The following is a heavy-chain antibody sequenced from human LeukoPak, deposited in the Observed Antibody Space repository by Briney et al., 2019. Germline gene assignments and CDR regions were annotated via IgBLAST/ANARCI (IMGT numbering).Heavy chain of an antibody. CDR1: GGSISSYY. D-gene: IGHD5-24*01. Sequence: SSETLSLTCTVSGGSISSYYWSWIRQPPGKGLEWIGYIYYSGSTNYNPSLKSRVTISVDTSKNQFSLKLSSVTAADTAVYYCARVTRGWLQSSAFDIWGQGTMVTVSS. CDR3: ARVTRGWLQSSAFDI. J-gene: IGHJ3*02. V-gene: IGHV4-59*01. CDR2: IYYSGST.